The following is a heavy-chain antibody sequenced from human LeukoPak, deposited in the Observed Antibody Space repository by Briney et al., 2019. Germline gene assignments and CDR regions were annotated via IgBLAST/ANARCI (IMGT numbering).Heavy chain of an antibody. J-gene: IGHJ4*02. CDR1: GFIVSGDF. D-gene: IGHD1-26*01. V-gene: IGHV3-53*01. CDR2: IYSDGST. CDR3: ARERGRGRDSPWFDY. Sequence: GGSLRLSCAASGFIVSGDFMSWVRQAPGKGLEWVSVIYSDGSTYYADSVKGRFTISRDNSKNALDLQMTGLRAEDTAVYYCARERGRGRDSPWFDYWGQGTLVTVSS.